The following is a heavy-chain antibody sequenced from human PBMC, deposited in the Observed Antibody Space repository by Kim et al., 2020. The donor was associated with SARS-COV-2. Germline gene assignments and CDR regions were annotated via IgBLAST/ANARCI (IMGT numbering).Heavy chain of an antibody. CDR1: GFTFGDYA. CDR2: IRSKAYGGTT. CDR3: TRGGMVRGVIINY. D-gene: IGHD3-10*01. Sequence: GGSLRLSCTASGFTFGDYAMSWFRQAPGKGLEWVGFIRSKAYGGTTEYAASVKGRFTISRDDSKSIAYLQMNSLKTEDTAVYYCTRGGMVRGVIINYWGQGTLVTVSS. J-gene: IGHJ4*02. V-gene: IGHV3-49*03.